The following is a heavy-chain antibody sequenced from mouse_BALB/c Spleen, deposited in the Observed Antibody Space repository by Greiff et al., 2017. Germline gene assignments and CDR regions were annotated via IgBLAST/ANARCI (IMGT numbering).Heavy chain of an antibody. CDR3: ARQGYGNYGYFDV. CDR2: ISNGGGST. V-gene: IGHV5-12-2*01. Sequence: VQVVESGGGLVQPGGSLKLSCAASGFTFSSYTMSWVRQTPEKRLEWVAYISNGGGSTYYPDTVKGRFTISRDNAKNTLYLQMSSLKSEDTAMYYCARQGYGNYGYFDVWGAGTTVTVSS. CDR1: GFTFSSYT. D-gene: IGHD2-1*01. J-gene: IGHJ1*01.